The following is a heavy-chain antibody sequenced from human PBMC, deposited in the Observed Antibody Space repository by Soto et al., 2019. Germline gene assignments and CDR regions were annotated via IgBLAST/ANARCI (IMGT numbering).Heavy chain of an antibody. Sequence: SVKISCKASGGTFSSYAISWVRQAPGQGLEWMGGIIPIFGTANYAQKFQGRVTITADKSTSTAYMELSSLRSEDTAVYYCARVTTKYYYDSSGYYELDYWGKGTLVTVSS. V-gene: IGHV1-69*06. CDR2: IIPIFGTA. D-gene: IGHD3-22*01. CDR1: GGTFSSYA. J-gene: IGHJ4*02. CDR3: ARVTTKYYYDSSGYYELDY.